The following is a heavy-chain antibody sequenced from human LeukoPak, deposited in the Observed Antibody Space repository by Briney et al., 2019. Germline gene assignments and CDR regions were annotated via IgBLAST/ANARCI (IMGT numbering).Heavy chain of an antibody. CDR3: ASSVEGYVRVAGY. J-gene: IGHJ4*02. CDR1: GGTFSSYA. CDR2: IIPIFGTA. Sequence: GASVKVSCKASGGTFSSYAISWVRQAPGQGLEWMGGIIPIFGTANYAQKFQGRVTITTDESTSTAYMELSSLRSEDTAVYYCASSVEGYVRVAGYWGQGTLVTVSS. V-gene: IGHV1-69*05. D-gene: IGHD2-2*01.